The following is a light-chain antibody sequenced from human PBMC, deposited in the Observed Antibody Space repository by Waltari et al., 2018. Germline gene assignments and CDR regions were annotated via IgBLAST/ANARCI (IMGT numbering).Light chain of an antibody. CDR1: QHVGIF. J-gene: IGKJ4*01. Sequence: EIVLTQSPATLSLSPGQRATLSCRASQHVGIFLAWYHKKPGQATRLLIYETSKRATGVPASFGGSGSGTDFALTISSLEPEDFAVYYCQQRSNWPPLTFGGGTRVEIK. V-gene: IGKV3-11*01. CDR3: QQRSNWPPLT. CDR2: ETS.